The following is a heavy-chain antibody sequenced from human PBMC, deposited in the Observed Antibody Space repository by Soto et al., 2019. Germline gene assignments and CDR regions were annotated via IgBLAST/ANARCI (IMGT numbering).Heavy chain of an antibody. CDR1: GASINTFY. J-gene: IGHJ3*02. CDR2: IYSRGTT. V-gene: IGHV4-4*07. D-gene: IGHD3-22*01. Sequence: SETLSLTCTVSGASINTFYWTWIRQSAGRGLEWIGRIYSRGTTNYNPSLKSRVTMSVEKSNNQFSLKLSSVSAADTAVYFCETDSSGYYAKGSFDIWGQGTMVTVSS. CDR3: ETDSSGYYAKGSFDI.